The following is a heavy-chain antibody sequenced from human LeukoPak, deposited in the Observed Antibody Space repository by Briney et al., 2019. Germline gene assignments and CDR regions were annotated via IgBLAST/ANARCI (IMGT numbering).Heavy chain of an antibody. Sequence: GESLRISCKGSGYSFTSYWISWVRQMPGKGLEWMGRIDPSGSYINYSPSFQGHVTISADKSISTAYLQWSSLKASDTAMYYCARLPHYYDISDSFGVVPFDPWGHGTQVTVSS. V-gene: IGHV5-10-1*01. CDR1: GYSFTSYW. CDR2: IDPSGSYI. CDR3: ARLPHYYDISDSFGVVPFDP. J-gene: IGHJ5*02. D-gene: IGHD3-22*01.